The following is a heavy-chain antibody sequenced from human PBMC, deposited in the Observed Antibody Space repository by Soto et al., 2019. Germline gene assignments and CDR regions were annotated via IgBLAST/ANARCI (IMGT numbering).Heavy chain of an antibody. D-gene: IGHD6-19*01. V-gene: IGHV3-23*01. CDR3: AKVRRAVAGTGADYFDY. J-gene: IGHJ4*02. CDR1: GFTFSSYA. Sequence: GGSLSLSCAASGFTFSSYAMSWVRQAPGKGLEWVSAISGSGGSTYYADSVKGRFTISRDNSKNTLYLQMNSLRAEDTAVYYCAKVRRAVAGTGADYFDYWGQGTLVTVSS. CDR2: ISGSGGST.